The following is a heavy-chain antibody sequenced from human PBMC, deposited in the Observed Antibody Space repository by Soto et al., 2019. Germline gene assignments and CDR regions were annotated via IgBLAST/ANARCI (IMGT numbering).Heavy chain of an antibody. Sequence: QVQLQESGPGLVKPSQTLSLTCTISGGSISSGGYYWSWLRQLPGKGLEWMGYITHSGTTYYNPSLTSRLTMSVDTSTNQFSLKLTSVTAADTAVYYCANRSRREGYAVWGRGTRVTVSS. CDR2: ITHSGTT. CDR3: ANRSRREGYAV. CDR1: GGSISSGGYY. D-gene: IGHD5-12*01. V-gene: IGHV4-31*03. J-gene: IGHJ4*02.